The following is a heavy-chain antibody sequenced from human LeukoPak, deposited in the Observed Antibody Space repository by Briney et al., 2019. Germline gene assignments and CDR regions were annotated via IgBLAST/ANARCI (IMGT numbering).Heavy chain of an antibody. Sequence: GGSLRLSCAASGFTFSTYVMNWFRQAPGKGLEWVSTISVGAEYIFYADSVKGRFTISRDNAKNTLYLQMNSLRAEDTAVYYCARDRNIAASGCWFDPWGQGTLVTVSS. CDR1: GFTFSTYV. CDR2: ISVGAEYI. V-gene: IGHV3-23*01. D-gene: IGHD6-13*01. J-gene: IGHJ5*02. CDR3: ARDRNIAASGCWFDP.